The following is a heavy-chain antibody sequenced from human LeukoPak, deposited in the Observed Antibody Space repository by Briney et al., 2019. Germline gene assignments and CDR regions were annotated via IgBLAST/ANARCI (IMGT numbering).Heavy chain of an antibody. CDR1: GYTFTSYG. V-gene: IGHV1-18*01. CDR2: ISAYNGNT. Sequence: ASVKVSCKASGYTFTSYGISWGRQSPGPGREGRGWISAYNGNTNYAQKLQGRVTMTTDTSTSTAYMELRSLRSDDTAVYYCARDGPSSAHSGSKRIPNYYGMDVWGQGTTVTVSS. J-gene: IGHJ6*02. CDR3: ARDGPSSAHSGSKRIPNYYGMDV. D-gene: IGHD1-26*01.